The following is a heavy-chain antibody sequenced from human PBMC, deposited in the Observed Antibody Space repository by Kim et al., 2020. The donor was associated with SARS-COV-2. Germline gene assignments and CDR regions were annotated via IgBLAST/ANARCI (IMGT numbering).Heavy chain of an antibody. J-gene: IGHJ4*02. CDR2: IYRGGSAT. V-gene: IGHV3-23*03. D-gene: IGHD2-15*01. CDR3: AKEVARGGGDLYD. CDR1: GFSFSTYA. Sequence: GGSLRLSCAASGFSFSTYAMTWVRQAPGKGLEWVGIIYRGGSATYYVDSVKGRFIISRDDAKNTMYLQMNSLRVDDTAVYYCAKEVARGGGDLYDWGQG.